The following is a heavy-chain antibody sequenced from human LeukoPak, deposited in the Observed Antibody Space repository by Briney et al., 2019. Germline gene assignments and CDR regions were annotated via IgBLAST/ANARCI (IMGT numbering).Heavy chain of an antibody. CDR1: GYSISSGYY. CDR2: IYHSGST. V-gene: IGHV4-38-2*02. D-gene: IGHD3-22*01. J-gene: IGHJ4*02. CDR3: ARVADRYYYDSSGPLGYFDY. Sequence: SETLSLTCTVSGYSISSGYYWGWIRQPPGKGLEWIGSIYHSGSTYYNPSLKSRVTISVDTSKNQFSLKLSSVTAADTAVYCCARVADRYYYDSSGPLGYFDYWGQGTLVTVSS.